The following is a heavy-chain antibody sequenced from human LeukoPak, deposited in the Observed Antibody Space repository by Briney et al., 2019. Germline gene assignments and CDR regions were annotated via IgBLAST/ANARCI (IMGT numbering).Heavy chain of an antibody. V-gene: IGHV3-23*01. Sequence: PGGSLRLSCAASGFTFANYAMSWVRQAPGKGLEWVSAISGSGGSTYYADSVKGRFTISRDNSKNTLYLQMNSLRAEDTAVYYCAKDGCGGYDYCYFDYWGQGTLVTVSS. CDR3: AKDGCGGYDYCYFDY. D-gene: IGHD5-12*01. CDR1: GFTFANYA. J-gene: IGHJ4*02. CDR2: ISGSGGST.